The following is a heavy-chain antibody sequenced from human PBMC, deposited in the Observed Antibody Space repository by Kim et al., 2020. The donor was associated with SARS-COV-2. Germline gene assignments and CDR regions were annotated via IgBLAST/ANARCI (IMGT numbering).Heavy chain of an antibody. CDR3: ARNKRADY. CDR1: GFTFSDYW. CDR2: IKADGSEE. J-gene: IGHJ4*02. Sequence: GGSLRLSCAAAGFTFSDYWMSWVRQAPGKGLEWVANIKADGSEEYYVDSVKGRFTISRDSAQNSPFLQMNSLRAEDTAVYYCARNKRADYWGQGTLVTVAS. V-gene: IGHV3-7*03.